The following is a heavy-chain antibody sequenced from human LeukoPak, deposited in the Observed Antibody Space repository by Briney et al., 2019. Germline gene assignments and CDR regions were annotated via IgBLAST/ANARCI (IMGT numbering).Heavy chain of an antibody. J-gene: IGHJ5*02. CDR2: IYGGGNT. Sequence: GGSLRLSCAASGFTVSSNYMNWVRQAPGKGLEWVSVIYGGGNTYYADSVKGRFTISGDNSKNTVFLKMNSLRAEDTAVYYCARASFYYDARALDPWGQGALVTVSS. CDR3: ARASFYYDARALDP. D-gene: IGHD3-22*01. V-gene: IGHV3-53*01. CDR1: GFTVSSNY.